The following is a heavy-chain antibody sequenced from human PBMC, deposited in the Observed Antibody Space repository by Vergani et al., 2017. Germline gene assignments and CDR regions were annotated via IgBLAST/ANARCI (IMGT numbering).Heavy chain of an antibody. V-gene: IGHV3-49*04. J-gene: IGHJ4*02. Sequence: EVQLVESGGGLVPPGRSLRLSCAASGFSFGDYAMTWVRQAPGKGLEWVAFIRNKAYGGTTEYAASVKGRFTISRDDPKRLAYLQLSGLKTEDRAVYFCSRGRGYSCGYSYYWGQGTLVTVSS. D-gene: IGHD5-18*01. CDR2: IRNKAYGGTT. CDR1: GFSFGDYA. CDR3: SRGRGYSCGYSYY.